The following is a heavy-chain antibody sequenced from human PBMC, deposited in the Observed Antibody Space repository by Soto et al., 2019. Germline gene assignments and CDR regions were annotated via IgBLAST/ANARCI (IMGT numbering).Heavy chain of an antibody. CDR1: GFTFSSYD. CDR2: IGTAGDT. Sequence: PGGSLRLSCAASGFTFSSYDMHWVRQATGKGLEWVSAIGTAGDTYYPGSVKGRFTISRENAKNSLYLQMNSLRAGDTAVYYCARGIAAAGSAYYYYYGMDVWGQGTTVT. J-gene: IGHJ6*02. D-gene: IGHD6-13*01. CDR3: ARGIAAAGSAYYYYYGMDV. V-gene: IGHV3-13*01.